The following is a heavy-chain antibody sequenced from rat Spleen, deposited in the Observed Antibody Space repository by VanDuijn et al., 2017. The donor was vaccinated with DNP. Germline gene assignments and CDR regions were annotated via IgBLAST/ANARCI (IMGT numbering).Heavy chain of an antibody. CDR3: ARHRRTTVWVGSDAMDA. CDR2: ISYEGSST. Sequence: EVQLVESGGGLVQPGRSLKLSCAASGFTFSDYYMAWVRQAPKKGLEWVASISYEGSSTYYGDSVKGRFTISRDNAKSTLYLQMNSLRSEDTATYYCARHRRTTVWVGSDAMDAWCQGTSVTVSS. J-gene: IGHJ4*01. V-gene: IGHV5-22*01. CDR1: GFTFSDYY. D-gene: IGHD1-11*01.